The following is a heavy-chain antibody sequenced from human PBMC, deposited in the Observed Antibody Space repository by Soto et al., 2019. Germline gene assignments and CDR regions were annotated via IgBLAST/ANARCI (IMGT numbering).Heavy chain of an antibody. CDR3: ARRHLSHYSFDY. J-gene: IGHJ4*02. CDR1: GGSISSYY. Sequence: PSETLSLTCTVSGGSISSYYWSWIRQTPGKGLEWIGYISYSGSTNYNPSLGGRVTISVDSSKNQFSLTLASLTAADTATYFCARRHLSHYSFDYWGQGTLVTVSS. V-gene: IGHV4-59*08. D-gene: IGHD6-19*01. CDR2: ISYSGST.